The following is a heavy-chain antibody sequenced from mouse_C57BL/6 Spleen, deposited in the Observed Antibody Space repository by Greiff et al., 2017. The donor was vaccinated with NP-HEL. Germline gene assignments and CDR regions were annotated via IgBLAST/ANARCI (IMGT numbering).Heavy chain of an antibody. Sequence: QVQLQQSGPELVKPGASVKISCKASGYAFSSSWMNWVKQRPGKGLEWIGRIYPGDGDTNYNGKFKGKATLTADKSSSTAYMQLSSLTSEDSAVYFCARWWGYYGSSYGYFDVWGTGTTVTVSS. V-gene: IGHV1-82*01. J-gene: IGHJ1*03. CDR1: GYAFSSSW. CDR3: ARWWGYYGSSYGYFDV. D-gene: IGHD1-1*01. CDR2: IYPGDGDT.